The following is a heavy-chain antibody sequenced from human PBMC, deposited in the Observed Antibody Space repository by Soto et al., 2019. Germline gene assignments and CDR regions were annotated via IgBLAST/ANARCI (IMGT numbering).Heavy chain of an antibody. CDR1: GYSFTSYW. CDR2: IYPGDSDT. Sequence: VESLKISCKGSGYSFTSYWIGWVRQMPVKGLEWIGIIYPGDSDTRYSPSFQGQVTISADKSISTAYLQWSSLKASDTAMYYCARVDTAMGVNDFDIWGQGTMVTVSS. J-gene: IGHJ3*02. D-gene: IGHD5-18*01. V-gene: IGHV5-51*01. CDR3: ARVDTAMGVNDFDI.